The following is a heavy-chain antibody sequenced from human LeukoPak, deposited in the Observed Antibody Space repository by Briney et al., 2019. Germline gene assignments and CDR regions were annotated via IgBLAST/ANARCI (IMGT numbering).Heavy chain of an antibody. D-gene: IGHD5-12*01. V-gene: IGHV3-30*14. Sequence: PGGSLRLSCARSGFSFSSYAMHWVRQAPGKGLEWVAVISYDGSNKYYADSVKGRFTISRDNSKNTLYLQMNSLRAEDTAVYYCARGPSGYHNTGGQGTLVTVSS. J-gene: IGHJ4*02. CDR3: ARGPSGYHNT. CDR1: GFSFSSYA. CDR2: ISYDGSNK.